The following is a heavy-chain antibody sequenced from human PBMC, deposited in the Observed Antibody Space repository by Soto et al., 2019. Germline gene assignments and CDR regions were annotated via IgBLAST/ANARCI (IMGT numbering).Heavy chain of an antibody. CDR1: GFTFNNYG. J-gene: IGHJ6*02. CDR3: ARRQIPPPTRGAANAIAAIDV. V-gene: IGHV3-33*01. Sequence: QVQLVESGGGVVQPGRSLRLSCAASGFTFNNYGMHWVRQAPGKGLEWLAVIWNDGSNSSYANSVKGRFTISRDNSKNTLYLQMISLRAEETAVYYCARRQIPPPTRGAANAIAAIDVCGQGTTVTVSS. D-gene: IGHD6-13*01. CDR2: IWNDGSNS.